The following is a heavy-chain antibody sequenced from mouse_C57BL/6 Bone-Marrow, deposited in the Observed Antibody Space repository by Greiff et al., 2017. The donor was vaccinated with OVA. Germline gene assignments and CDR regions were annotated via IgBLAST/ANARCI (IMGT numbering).Heavy chain of an antibody. D-gene: IGHD1-1*01. CDR3: ARDPYGDPFAD. CDR2: ISHGGSYT. V-gene: IGHV5-4*01. CDR1: GFTFSSYA. Sequence: EVQLVESGGGLVKPGGSLKLSCAASGFTFSSYAMSWVRQTPEKSLEWVANISHGGSYTYYTDNVKGSFTFSRDNAKNNRYLPMRHLRSEDTAMYDCARDPYGDPFADWGKGTLVTVAA. J-gene: IGHJ3*01.